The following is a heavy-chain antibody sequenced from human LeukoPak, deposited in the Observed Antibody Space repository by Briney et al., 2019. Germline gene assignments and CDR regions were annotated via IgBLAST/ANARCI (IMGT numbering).Heavy chain of an antibody. D-gene: IGHD6-19*01. CDR2: MRDDGSSQ. CDR1: GFTFSSYG. J-gene: IGHJ4*02. V-gene: IGHV3-33*06. CDR3: AKDQWNPDY. Sequence: GRSLRLSCAASGFTFSSYGMHWVRQAPGKGLEWVAVMRDDGSSQNYADSVKGRFTISRDNSKNMLYLQMNSLRAEDTAVYYCAKDQWNPDYWGQGTLVSVSS.